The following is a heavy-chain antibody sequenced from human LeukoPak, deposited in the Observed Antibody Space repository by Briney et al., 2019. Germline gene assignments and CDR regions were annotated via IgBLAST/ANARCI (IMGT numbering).Heavy chain of an antibody. CDR1: GYSISSSNW. V-gene: IGHV4-28*03. J-gene: IGHJ4*02. CDR2: IYYSGST. Sequence: PSETLPLTCAVSGYSISSSNWWGWIRQPPGKGLECIGYIYYSGSTNYNPSLKSRVIISVDTSKNQFSLKLSPVTAADTAVYYCARVGIDYSGNIIKYYFDYWGQGTLVTVSS. CDR3: ARVGIDYSGNIIKYYFDY. D-gene: IGHD4-23*01.